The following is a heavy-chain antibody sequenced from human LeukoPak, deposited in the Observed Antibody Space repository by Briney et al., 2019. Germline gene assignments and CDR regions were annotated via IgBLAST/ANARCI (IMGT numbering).Heavy chain of an antibody. J-gene: IGHJ6*03. Sequence: SETLSLTCAVYGGSFSGYYWSWIRQPPGKGLEWIGEINHSRSTNYNPSLKSRVTISVDTSKNQFSLKLSSVTAADTAVYYCARGSNDFWSGYYPSLYYYYYYMDVWGKGTTVTVSS. CDR1: GGSFSGYY. CDR2: INHSRST. CDR3: ARGSNDFWSGYYPSLYYYYYYMDV. V-gene: IGHV4-34*01. D-gene: IGHD3-3*01.